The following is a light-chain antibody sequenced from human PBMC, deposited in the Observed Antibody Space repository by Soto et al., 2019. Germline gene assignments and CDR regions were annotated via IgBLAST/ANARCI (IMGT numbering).Light chain of an antibody. Sequence: QSVLTQPPSVSGAPGQRVTISCTGSSYNIGAGYDVHWYQQLPGTAPKLLIYGNSNRPSGVPDRFSGSKSGTSASLAITGLQAEDEADYYCQSYDSRLSAHVVLGGGTKLTVL. CDR3: QSYDSRLSAHVV. CDR2: GNS. J-gene: IGLJ2*01. V-gene: IGLV1-40*01. CDR1: SYNIGAGYD.